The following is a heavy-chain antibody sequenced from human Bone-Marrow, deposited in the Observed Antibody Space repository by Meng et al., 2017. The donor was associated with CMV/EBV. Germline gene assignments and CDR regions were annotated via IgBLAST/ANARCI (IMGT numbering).Heavy chain of an antibody. CDR2: IYYSGSI. V-gene: IGHV4-59*01. D-gene: IGHD3-3*01. CDR1: GGSISSYY. Sequence: SETLSLTCTVSGGSISSYYWSWIRQPPGKGLEWIGNIYYSGSINYNPSLKSRVTISIDTSKNQFSLKLGFVTAADTAIYYCARERNDFWSGYSQRYFDYWGQGTLVTVAS. CDR3: ARERNDFWSGYSQRYFDY. J-gene: IGHJ4*02.